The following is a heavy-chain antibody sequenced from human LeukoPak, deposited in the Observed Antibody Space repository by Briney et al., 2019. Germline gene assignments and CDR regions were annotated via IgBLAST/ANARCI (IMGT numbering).Heavy chain of an antibody. CDR3: ARDLFDYGDYGSFDY. Sequence: GGSLRLSCAASGFTFSSYGMHWVRQAPGKGLEWVAVIWSDGSNKFYADSVKGRFTISRDNSKNTLYLQMNSLRAKDTAVYYCARDLFDYGDYGSFDYWGQGTLVTVSS. D-gene: IGHD4-17*01. V-gene: IGHV3-33*01. CDR2: IWSDGSNK. CDR1: GFTFSSYG. J-gene: IGHJ4*02.